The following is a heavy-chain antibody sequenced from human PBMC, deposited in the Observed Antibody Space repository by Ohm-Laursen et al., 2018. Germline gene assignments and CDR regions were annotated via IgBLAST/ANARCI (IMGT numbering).Heavy chain of an antibody. Sequence: SDTLSLTCTVSGGSFSRYYWSWIRQPPGKGLEWVGYLYYSGSTNYNPSLKSRVTMSVDTSKNQFSLKLSSVTAADTAVYYCARDSILHKGMDVWGQGTTVTVS. CDR1: GGSFSRYY. CDR2: LYYSGST. D-gene: IGHD1-26*01. V-gene: IGHV4-59*01. J-gene: IGHJ6*02. CDR3: ARDSILHKGMDV.